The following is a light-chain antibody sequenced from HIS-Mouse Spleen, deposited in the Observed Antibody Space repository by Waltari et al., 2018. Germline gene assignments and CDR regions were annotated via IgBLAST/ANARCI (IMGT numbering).Light chain of an antibody. J-gene: IGLJ3*02. CDR1: SSDVGSYNL. Sequence: QSALTQPASVSGSPGQSITISCTGTSSDVGSYNLVPWYQQHPGKAPKLMIYEGSKRPSGVSNRFSGSKSGNTASLTISGLQAEDEADYYRCSYAGSSTWVFGGGTKLTVL. CDR3: CSYAGSSTWV. V-gene: IGLV2-23*01. CDR2: EGS.